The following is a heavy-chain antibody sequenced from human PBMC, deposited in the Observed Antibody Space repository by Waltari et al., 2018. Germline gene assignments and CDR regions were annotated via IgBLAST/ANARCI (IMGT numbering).Heavy chain of an antibody. V-gene: IGHV3-74*01. CDR1: GFTFSGYW. CDR3: ARGGTYSFDAFDI. D-gene: IGHD5-18*01. J-gene: IGHJ3*02. Sequence: EVQLVESGGGLVQPGGSLRLPCAAAGFTFSGYWMNWVRQAPGKGLVGVSRSNRNGSSTSYADSVKGRFTISRDNAKKTLYLQMNSLRAEDTAVYYCARGGTYSFDAFDIWGQGTMVTVSS. CDR2: SNRNGSST.